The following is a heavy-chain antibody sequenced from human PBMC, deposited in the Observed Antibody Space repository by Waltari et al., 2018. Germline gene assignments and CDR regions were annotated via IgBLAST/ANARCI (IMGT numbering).Heavy chain of an antibody. CDR3: AGERAIGLFFDY. Sequence: CSWDRQPPESGLEWLGNVHQGGNPTYNAAIQSRVAISVDMRTSQFSRQLNSVTAADTAIFCCAGERAIGLFFDYWGRGTLVIVSS. J-gene: IGHJ4*02. CDR2: VHQGGNP. D-gene: IGHD2-2*01. V-gene: IGHV4-4*01.